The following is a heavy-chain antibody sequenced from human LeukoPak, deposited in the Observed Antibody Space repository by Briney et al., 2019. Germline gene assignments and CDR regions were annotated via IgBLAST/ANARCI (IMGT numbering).Heavy chain of an antibody. V-gene: IGHV3-23*01. D-gene: IGHD1-26*01. CDR2: IGGIYIET. J-gene: IGHJ4*02. Sequence: GGSLRLSCAASRFTFSNYAMSWVRQAPGKGLEWISSIGGIYIETFYAESVQGRFTISRDNSKNTLYLHLNNLRAEDSAIYYCAKDYGPGIVGTMGAYWGQGTLVSVSS. CDR1: RFTFSNYA. CDR3: AKDYGPGIVGTMGAY.